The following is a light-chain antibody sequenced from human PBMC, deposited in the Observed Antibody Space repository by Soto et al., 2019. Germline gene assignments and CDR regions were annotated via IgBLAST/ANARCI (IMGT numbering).Light chain of an antibody. CDR3: QSYDSSLSGYV. J-gene: IGLJ1*01. CDR1: SSNIGAGYD. Sequence: QSVLTQPPSVSGAPGQRVTISCTGSSSNIGAGYDVHWYQQLPGTAPKLLIYGNSNRPSRVPDRFSGSKSGTSASLAITGLQAEDEADYYCQSYDSSLSGYVXGTGTKVTVL. CDR2: GNS. V-gene: IGLV1-40*01.